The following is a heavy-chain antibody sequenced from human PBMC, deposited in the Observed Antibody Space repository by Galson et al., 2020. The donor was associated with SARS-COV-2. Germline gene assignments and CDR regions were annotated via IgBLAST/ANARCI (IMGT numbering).Heavy chain of an antibody. CDR2: IYYSGST. D-gene: IGHD6-13*01. CDR1: GGSISSYY. Sequence: SETLSLTCTVSGGSISSYYWSWIRQPPGKGLEWIGYIYYSGSTNYNPSLKSRVTISVDTSKNQFSLKLSSVTAADTAVYYCARQGDGSSWQFDYWGQGTLVTVSS. V-gene: IGHV4-59*08. J-gene: IGHJ4*02. CDR3: ARQGDGSSWQFDY.